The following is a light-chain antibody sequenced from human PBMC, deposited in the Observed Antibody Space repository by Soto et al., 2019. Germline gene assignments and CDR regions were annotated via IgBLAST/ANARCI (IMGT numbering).Light chain of an antibody. CDR2: KAS. Sequence: DIQMTQSPSRMYASVGDTITITCLASQTISSWLAWYQQKPGKAPKLLIYKASTLKSGVPSRFSGSGSGTECTLTISSLQPDDFATYYCQHYNSYSEAFGQGTKVDIK. J-gene: IGKJ1*01. CDR3: QHYNSYSEA. CDR1: QTISSW. V-gene: IGKV1-5*03.